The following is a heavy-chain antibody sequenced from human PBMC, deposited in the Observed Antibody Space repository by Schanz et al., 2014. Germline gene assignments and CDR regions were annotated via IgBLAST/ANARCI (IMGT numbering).Heavy chain of an antibody. V-gene: IGHV3-7*01. D-gene: IGHD1-26*01. J-gene: IGHJ4*02. Sequence: VQLVESGGGLVKPGGSLRLSCEASGFTLTKAWMSWVRQAPGEGLVWVANIKLDGSEKYYVDSVKGRFTISRDNAKNSLYLQMNSLTAEDTAVYYCAKYGTGKGVSFEYWGQGTLVTVSS. CDR3: AKYGTGKGVSFEY. CDR1: GFTLTKAW. CDR2: IKLDGSEK.